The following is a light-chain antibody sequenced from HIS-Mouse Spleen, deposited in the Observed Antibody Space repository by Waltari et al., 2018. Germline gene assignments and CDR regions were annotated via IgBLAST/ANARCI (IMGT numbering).Light chain of an antibody. CDR3: QAWDSSTDVV. V-gene: IGLV3-1*01. CDR2: QDS. CDR1: KSGDKY. J-gene: IGLJ2*01. Sequence: SYELTQPPSVSVSPGQTASITCPGEKSGDKYARRYQQKPGQSPVLVIYQDSKRPSGIPERFSGSNSGNTATLTISGTQAMDEADYYCQAWDSSTDVVFGGGTKLTVL.